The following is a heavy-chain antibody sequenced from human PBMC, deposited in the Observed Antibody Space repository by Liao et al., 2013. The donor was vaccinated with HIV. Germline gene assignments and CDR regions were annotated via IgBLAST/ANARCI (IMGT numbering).Heavy chain of an antibody. V-gene: IGHV4-4*07. J-gene: IGHJ2*01. D-gene: IGHD3-3*01. CDR1: GGSISSHY. CDR3: ARARGYDFWSGYDYWYFEL. CDR2: IYTSGST. Sequence: QVQLQESGPGLVKPSETLSLSCSVSGGSISSHYWNWIRQPAGKGLEWIGRIYTSGSTNYNPSLKNRVTMSVDTSKNQFSLKLSSVTAADTAVYYCARARGYDFWSGYDYWYFELWGRGTLVTVSS.